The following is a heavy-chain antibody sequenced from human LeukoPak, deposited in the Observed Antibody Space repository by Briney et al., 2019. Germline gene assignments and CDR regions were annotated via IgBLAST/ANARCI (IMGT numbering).Heavy chain of an antibody. CDR2: ISSGGSTT. Sequence: GGSLRLSCAASGFIFSNYAMSWVRQAPGKGLEWVSGISSGGSTTYYADSVKGRFINSRDNSKNTLYLQMNSLRAEDTAVYYCAKVFGDHNLDYWGQGTLVTVSS. D-gene: IGHD3-10*02. CDR3: AKVFGDHNLDY. CDR1: GFIFSNYA. V-gene: IGHV3-23*01. J-gene: IGHJ4*02.